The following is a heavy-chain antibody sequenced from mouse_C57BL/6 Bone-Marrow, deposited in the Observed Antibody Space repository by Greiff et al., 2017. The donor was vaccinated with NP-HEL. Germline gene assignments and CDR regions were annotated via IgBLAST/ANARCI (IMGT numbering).Heavy chain of an antibody. CDR2: INPYNGGT. D-gene: IGHD2-3*01. Sequence: VQLQQSGPVLVKPGASVKMSCKASGYTFTDYYMNWVKQSHGKSLEWIGVINPYNGGTSYNQKFKGKATLTVDKSSSTAYMELNSLTSEDSAVYYCAEDDGYYRLAYWGQGTLVTVSA. CDR3: AEDDGYYRLAY. V-gene: IGHV1-19*01. CDR1: GYTFTDYY. J-gene: IGHJ3*01.